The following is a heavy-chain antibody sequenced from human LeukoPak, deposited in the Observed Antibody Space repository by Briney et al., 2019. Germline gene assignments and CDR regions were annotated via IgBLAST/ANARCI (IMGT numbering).Heavy chain of an antibody. V-gene: IGHV4-39*07. J-gene: IGHJ4*02. CDR2: IYNSGST. D-gene: IGHD3-10*01. CDR3: AKSSWFDSFDY. Sequence: SETLSLTCNVSGDSISRSRHFWAWIRQSPGRGLEWIGYIYNSGSTYYNPSLKSRVTISVDTSKNQFSLRLSSVTAADTAVYYCAKSSWFDSFDYWGQGTLVTVSS. CDR1: GDSISRSRHF.